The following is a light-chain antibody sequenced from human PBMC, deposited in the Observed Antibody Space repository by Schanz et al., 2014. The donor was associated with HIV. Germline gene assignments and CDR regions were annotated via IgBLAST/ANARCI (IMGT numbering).Light chain of an antibody. J-gene: IGLJ2*01. CDR1: SSNIGNNY. V-gene: IGLV1-51*01. CDR2: DNY. CDR3: GTWDSSLRGVV. Sequence: QSVLTHPPSVSAAPGQKVTISCSGSSSNIGNNYVSWYQQFPGTAPKLLIYDNYQRPSGVPDRFSGSKSGTSATLGITGLQTGDEADYYCGTWDSSLRGVVFGGGTKLTVL.